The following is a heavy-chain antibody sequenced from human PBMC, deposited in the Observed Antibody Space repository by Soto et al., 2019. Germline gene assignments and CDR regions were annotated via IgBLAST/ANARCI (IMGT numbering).Heavy chain of an antibody. J-gene: IGHJ3*02. Sequence: QVQLVQSGAEVKKPGSSVKVSCKASGGSFSTYAISWVRQAPGQGLEWMGGIIPFVGRADYAQRFHGRVTITADGSTTTVYMDLSSLRSEDTAVYYCALRSGQGTDAFDIWGQGTMVTVFS. D-gene: IGHD6-25*01. CDR2: IIPFVGRA. CDR1: GGSFSTYA. CDR3: ALRSGQGTDAFDI. V-gene: IGHV1-69*01.